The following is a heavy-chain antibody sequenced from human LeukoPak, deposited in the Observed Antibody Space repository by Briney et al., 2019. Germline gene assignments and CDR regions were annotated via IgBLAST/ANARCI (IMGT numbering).Heavy chain of an antibody. Sequence: ASVKVSCKASGYTFTSYGISWVRQAPGQGLEWMGWISAYNGNTNYAQKLQGRVTMTTDTSTGTAYMELRSLRSDDTAVYCCARGLLWFGEPRNNWFDPWGQGTLVTVSS. CDR1: GYTFTSYG. J-gene: IGHJ5*02. CDR3: ARGLLWFGEPRNNWFDP. CDR2: ISAYNGNT. V-gene: IGHV1-18*01. D-gene: IGHD3-10*01.